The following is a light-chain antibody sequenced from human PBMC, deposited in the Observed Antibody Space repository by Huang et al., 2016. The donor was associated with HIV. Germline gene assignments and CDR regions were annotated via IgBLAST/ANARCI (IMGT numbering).Light chain of an antibody. Sequence: DIQMTQSPSSLSASIGDRVTITCRASRSIGTYLNWYQQKPGNAPQLLIYDASSLQSGVPSKFSGSGSRTDFSLTISSLQPEDVATYYYQQSYISRTFGQGTKLEIK. CDR2: DAS. CDR1: RSIGTY. CDR3: QQSYISRT. J-gene: IGKJ2*02. V-gene: IGKV1-39*01.